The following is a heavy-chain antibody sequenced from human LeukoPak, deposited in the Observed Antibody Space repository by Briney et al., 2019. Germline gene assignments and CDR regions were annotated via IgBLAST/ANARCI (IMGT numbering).Heavy chain of an antibody. Sequence: GASVKVSCKASGYTFTSYGISWVRQAPGQGLEWMGWMNPNSGNTGYAQKFQGRVTMTRNTSISTAYMELSSLRSEDTAVYYCARDSVRGAYWGQGTLVTVSS. D-gene: IGHD3-10*02. CDR3: ARDSVRGAY. CDR1: GYTFTSYG. CDR2: MNPNSGNT. V-gene: IGHV1-8*02. J-gene: IGHJ4*02.